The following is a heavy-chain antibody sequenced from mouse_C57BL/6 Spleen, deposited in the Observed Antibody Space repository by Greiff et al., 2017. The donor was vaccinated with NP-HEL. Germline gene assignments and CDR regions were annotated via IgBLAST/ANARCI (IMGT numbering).Heavy chain of an antibody. CDR3: AREVSDDPYYFDY. CDR2: INPSSGYT. V-gene: IGHV1-7*01. J-gene: IGHJ2*01. Sequence: VHLVESGAELAKPGASVKLSCKASGYTFTSYWMHWVKQRPGQGLEWIGYINPSSGYTKYNQKFKDKATLTADKSSSTAYMQLSSLTYEDSAVYYCAREVSDDPYYFDYWGQGTTLTVSS. D-gene: IGHD2-14*01. CDR1: GYTFTSYW.